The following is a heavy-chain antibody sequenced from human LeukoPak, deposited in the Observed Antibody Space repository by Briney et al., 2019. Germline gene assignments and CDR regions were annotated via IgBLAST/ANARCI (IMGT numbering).Heavy chain of an antibody. CDR1: GFTFSSYS. CDR2: ISSSGSTI. D-gene: IGHD1-26*01. V-gene: IGHV3-48*04. Sequence: GGSLRLSCAASGFTFSSYSMDWVRQAPGKGLEWVSYISSSGSTIYYADSVKGRFTISRDNAKNSLYLQMNSLRAEDTAVYYCARVGGSYTYLDYWGQGTLVTVSS. J-gene: IGHJ4*02. CDR3: ARVGGSYTYLDY.